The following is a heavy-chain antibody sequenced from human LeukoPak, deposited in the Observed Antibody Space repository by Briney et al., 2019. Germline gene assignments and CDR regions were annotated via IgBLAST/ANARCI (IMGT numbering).Heavy chain of an antibody. CDR3: ARDPGYYYDSSGHYWFDP. CDR1: GGTFSSYA. V-gene: IGHV1-69*13. CDR2: IIPIFGTA. J-gene: IGHJ5*02. D-gene: IGHD3-22*01. Sequence: SVKVSCKASGGTFSSYAISWVRQAPGQGLEWMGGIIPIFGTANYAQKFQGRVTITADESTSTAYMELSSLRSEDTAVYYCARDPGYYYDSSGHYWFDPWGQGTLVTVSS.